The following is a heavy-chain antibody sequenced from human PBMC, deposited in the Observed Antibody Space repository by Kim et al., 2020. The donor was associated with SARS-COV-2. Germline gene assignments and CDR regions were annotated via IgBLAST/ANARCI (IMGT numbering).Heavy chain of an antibody. CDR3: ARGQIALTVAGTIFQY. Sequence: SLQSRVTISVDTSKNQFSRKVTSVTAADTAVYYCARGQIALTVAGTIFQYWGQGTLVTVSS. V-gene: IGHV4-34*01. J-gene: IGHJ4*01. D-gene: IGHD6-19*01.